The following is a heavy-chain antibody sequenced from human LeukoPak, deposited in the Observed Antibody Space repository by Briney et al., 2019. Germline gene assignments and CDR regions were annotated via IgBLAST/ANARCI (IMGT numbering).Heavy chain of an antibody. Sequence: SVKVSCKASGGTFSSYAISWVRQAPGQGLEWMGGIIPIFGTANYAQKFQGRVTITADESTSTAYMELSRLRSDDTAVYYCARAGSRLTGNFDYWGQGTLVTASS. CDR2: IIPIFGTA. V-gene: IGHV1-69*13. CDR3: ARAGSRLTGNFDY. D-gene: IGHD2-8*02. J-gene: IGHJ4*02. CDR1: GGTFSSYA.